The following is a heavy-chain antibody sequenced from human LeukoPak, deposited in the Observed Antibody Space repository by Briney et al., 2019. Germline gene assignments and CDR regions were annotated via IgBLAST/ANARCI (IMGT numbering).Heavy chain of an antibody. CDR1: GFTFSSYA. Sequence: GGSLRLSCAASGFTFSSYAMSWVRQAPGKGLEWVSAISGSGGSTYYADSVKGRFTIPRDNSKNTLYLQMNSLRAEDTAVYYCAKKLGITHSKYFQHWGQGTLVTVSS. CDR3: AKKLGITHSKYFQH. D-gene: IGHD7-27*01. CDR2: ISGSGGST. V-gene: IGHV3-23*01. J-gene: IGHJ1*01.